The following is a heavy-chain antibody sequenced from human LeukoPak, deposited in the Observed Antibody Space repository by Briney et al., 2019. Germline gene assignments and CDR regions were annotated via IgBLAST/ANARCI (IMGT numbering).Heavy chain of an antibody. CDR1: GFTFSSYE. J-gene: IGHJ3*01. D-gene: IGHD2-21*02. V-gene: IGHV3-48*03. CDR3: ANGCGGDCPHELYLLDF. Sequence: GGSLRLSCAASGFTFSSYEMNWVRQAPGKGLEWVSYISSSGSTIYYADSVKGRFTISRDNAKNSLYLQMNSLRAEDTAVYHCANGCGGDCPHELYLLDFWGQGTMVTVSS. CDR2: ISSSGSTI.